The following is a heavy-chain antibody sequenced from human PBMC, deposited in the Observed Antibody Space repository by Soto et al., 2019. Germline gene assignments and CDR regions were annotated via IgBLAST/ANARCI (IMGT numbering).Heavy chain of an antibody. CDR1: GGSISDISYC. V-gene: IGHV4-39*01. D-gene: IGHD2-15*01. Sequence: SETLSLTCTVSGGSISDISYCWGWIRQPPGKGLQWIGCMFYSGATYYNPSLKNQVTLSVDTSNNEFSLKLVSVTAPDTAVYYCARHKSGSDWLDPWGQGTLVTVSS. CDR2: MFYSGAT. CDR3: ARHKSGSDWLDP. J-gene: IGHJ5*02.